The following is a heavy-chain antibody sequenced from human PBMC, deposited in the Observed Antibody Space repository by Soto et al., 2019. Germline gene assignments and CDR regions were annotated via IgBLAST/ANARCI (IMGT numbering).Heavy chain of an antibody. CDR3: ARGRSGASYYYYGMDV. CDR1: GGSISSYY. J-gene: IGHJ6*02. CDR2: IYYSGST. D-gene: IGHD1-26*01. V-gene: IGHV4-59*01. Sequence: QVQLQESGPGLVKPSETLSLTCTVSGGSISSYYWSWIRQPPGKGLEWIGYIYYSGSTNYNPSLKSRVTLSVATSKNQFPLKLRSVTAADTAVYYCARGRSGASYYYYGMDVWGQGTTVTVSS.